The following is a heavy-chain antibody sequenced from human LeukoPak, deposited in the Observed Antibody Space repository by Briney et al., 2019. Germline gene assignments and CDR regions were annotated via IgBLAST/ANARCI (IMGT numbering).Heavy chain of an antibody. J-gene: IGHJ4*02. CDR3: AKGTDYGDYAYFDY. CDR2: ISWNSGSI. V-gene: IGHV3-9*03. Sequence: GRSLRLSCAASGFTFDDYAMHWVRQAPGKGLEWVSGISWNSGSIGYADSVKGRFTISRDNAKNSLYLQMNSLGAEDMALYYCAKGTDYGDYAYFDYWGQGTLVTVSS. D-gene: IGHD4-17*01. CDR1: GFTFDDYA.